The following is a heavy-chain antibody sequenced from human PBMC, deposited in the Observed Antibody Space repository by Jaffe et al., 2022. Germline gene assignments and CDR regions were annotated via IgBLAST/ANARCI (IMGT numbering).Heavy chain of an antibody. CDR2: ISWDGGST. V-gene: IGHV3-43D*04. CDR3: AKDGSDSSGYYHELDY. D-gene: IGHD3-22*01. J-gene: IGHJ4*02. Sequence: EVQLVESGGVVVQPGGSLRLSCAASGFTFDDYAMHWVRQAPGKGLEWVSLISWDGGSTYYADSVKGRFTISRDNSKNSLYLQMNSLRAEDTALYYCAKDGSDSSGYYHELDYWGQGTLVTVSS. CDR1: GFTFDDYA.